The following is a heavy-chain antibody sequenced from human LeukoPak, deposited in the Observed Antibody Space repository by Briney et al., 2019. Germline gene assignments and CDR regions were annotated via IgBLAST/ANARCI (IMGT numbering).Heavy chain of an antibody. V-gene: IGHV1-46*01. CDR2: IHPSGGST. CDR3: ARDSSIFWSGYYPSGGFDY. J-gene: IGHJ4*02. CDR1: GYTFTSYY. Sequence: GSVKVSCKTSGYTFTSYYMHWVRQAPGQGLEWLGIIHPSGGSTSYAQKFQGRVTMTRDMSTSTVYMELSSLRSEDTAVYYCARDSSIFWSGYYPSGGFDYWGQGTLVTVSS. D-gene: IGHD3-3*01.